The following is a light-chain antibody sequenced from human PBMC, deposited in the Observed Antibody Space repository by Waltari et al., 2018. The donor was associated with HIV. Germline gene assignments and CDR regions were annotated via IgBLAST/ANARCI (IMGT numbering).Light chain of an antibody. CDR2: DNN. V-gene: IGLV1-51*01. J-gene: IGLJ1*01. CDR1: SPTIANNY. Sequence: QSVLTQPPSVSAAPGQKVTISCSGSSPTIANNYVSWYQQLPGTAPKLLIYDNNKRPSGIPDRFSGSKSGTSATLGITGLQTGDEADYYCGTWDSSLSAEVFGTGTKVTVL. CDR3: GTWDSSLSAEV.